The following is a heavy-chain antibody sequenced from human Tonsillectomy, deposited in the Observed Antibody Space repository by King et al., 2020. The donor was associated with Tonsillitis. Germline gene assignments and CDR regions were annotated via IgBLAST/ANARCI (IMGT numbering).Heavy chain of an antibody. Sequence: DVQLVESGGGLVKPGGSLRLSCTASGFRFSTAWMTWVRQAPGKGLEWVGRIKSKNYGGTIDYAAPVKDRFTISRDDSETTLYLEMSTVKTEDTAVYYCGAKVDYGGLLFGDYWGQGTLVTVSS. J-gene: IGHJ4*02. CDR1: GFRFSTAW. D-gene: IGHD3/OR15-3a*01. CDR2: IKSKNYGGTI. V-gene: IGHV3-15*01. CDR3: GAKVDYGGLLFGDY.